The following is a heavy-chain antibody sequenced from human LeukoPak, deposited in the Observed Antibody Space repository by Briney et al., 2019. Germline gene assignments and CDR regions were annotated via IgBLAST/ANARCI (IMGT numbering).Heavy chain of an antibody. Sequence: SETLSLTCTVSGGSISSGGYYWTWIRQHPGRGLDWIGYIDYSGSTYYNPSLKSRVTISVDTSKNQFSLKLSSVTAADTAVYYCARGPPDIVVVPAAISPYYFDYWGQGTLVTVSS. CDR1: GGSISSGGYY. CDR2: IDYSGST. D-gene: IGHD2-2*02. CDR3: ARGPPDIVVVPAAISPYYFDY. V-gene: IGHV4-31*03. J-gene: IGHJ4*02.